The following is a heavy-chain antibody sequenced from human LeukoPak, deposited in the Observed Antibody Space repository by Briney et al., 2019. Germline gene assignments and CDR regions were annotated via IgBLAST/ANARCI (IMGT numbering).Heavy chain of an antibody. D-gene: IGHD7-27*01. V-gene: IGHV3-23*01. Sequence: GGSLCLSCAASGFTFSSYAMSWVRQAPGKGLEWVSVISGSGGSTYYSDSVKGRVTISRDNSKNTLFLQMNSLRAEDTAVYYCAKASDLGRGYFDSWGQGTLVTASS. J-gene: IGHJ4*02. CDR2: ISGSGGST. CDR1: GFTFSSYA. CDR3: AKASDLGRGYFDS.